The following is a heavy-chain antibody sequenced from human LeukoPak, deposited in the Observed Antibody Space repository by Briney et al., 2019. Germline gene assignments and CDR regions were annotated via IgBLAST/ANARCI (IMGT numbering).Heavy chain of an antibody. CDR1: VESFSGHY. CDR2: IYTSGST. Sequence: SETLSLTCAVYVESFSGHYWTWIRQSPGKGLEWIGRIYTSGSTNYNPSLKSRVTISVDTSKNQFSLKLSSVTAADTAVYYCARGGPTNFDYWGQGTLVTVSS. V-gene: IGHV4-59*10. CDR3: ARGGPTNFDY. D-gene: IGHD3-16*01. J-gene: IGHJ4*02.